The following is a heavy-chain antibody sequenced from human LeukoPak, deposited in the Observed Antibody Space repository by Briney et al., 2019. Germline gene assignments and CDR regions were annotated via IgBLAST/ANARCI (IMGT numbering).Heavy chain of an antibody. Sequence: PSETLSLTCAVYGGSFSGYYWSWIRQPPGKGLEWIGEINHSGSTNYNPSLKSRVTISVDTSKNQFSLKLSSVTAADTAVYYCARQWGAPGWFDPWGQGTLVTVSS. V-gene: IGHV4-34*01. CDR1: GGSFSGYY. CDR3: ARQWGAPGWFDP. CDR2: INHSGST. D-gene: IGHD1-14*01. J-gene: IGHJ5*02.